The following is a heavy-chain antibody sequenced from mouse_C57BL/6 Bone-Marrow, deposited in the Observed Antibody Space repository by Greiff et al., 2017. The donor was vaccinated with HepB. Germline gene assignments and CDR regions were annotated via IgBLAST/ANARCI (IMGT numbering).Heavy chain of an antibody. V-gene: IGHV3-6*01. Sequence: DVKLQESGPGLVKPSQSLSLTCSVTGYSITSGYYWNWIRQFPGNKLEWMGYISYDGSNNYNPSLKNRISITRDTSKNQFFLKLNSVTTEDTATYYCARALFTTVVATPFAYWGQGTLVTVSA. CDR1: GYSITSGYY. CDR3: ARALFTTVVATPFAY. D-gene: IGHD1-1*01. J-gene: IGHJ3*01. CDR2: ISYDGSN.